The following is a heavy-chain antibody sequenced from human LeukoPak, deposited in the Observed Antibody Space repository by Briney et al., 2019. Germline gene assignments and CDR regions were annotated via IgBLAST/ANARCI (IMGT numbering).Heavy chain of an antibody. CDR1: GGTFSSYA. J-gene: IGHJ3*02. CDR3: ASVPRAKDAFDI. CDR2: IIPIFGTA. Sequence: SVKVSCKASGGTFSSYAISWVRQAPGQGLEWMGGIIPIFGTANYAQKFQGRVTITADKSTSTAYMELSSLRSEDTAVYYCASVPRAKDAFDIWGQGTMVTVSS. V-gene: IGHV1-69*06.